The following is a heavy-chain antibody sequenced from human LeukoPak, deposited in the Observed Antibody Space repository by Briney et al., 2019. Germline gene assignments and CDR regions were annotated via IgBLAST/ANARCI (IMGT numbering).Heavy chain of an antibody. D-gene: IGHD3-10*01. Sequence: PSKTLSLTCTVSGGSISSSSYYWGWIRQPPGKGLEWIGSIYYSGSTYYNPSLKSRVTISVDTSKNQFSLKLSSVTAADTAVYYCAGFYGSGRYYFDYWGQGTLVTVSS. CDR3: AGFYGSGRYYFDY. J-gene: IGHJ4*02. CDR1: GGSISSSSYY. V-gene: IGHV4-39*01. CDR2: IYYSGST.